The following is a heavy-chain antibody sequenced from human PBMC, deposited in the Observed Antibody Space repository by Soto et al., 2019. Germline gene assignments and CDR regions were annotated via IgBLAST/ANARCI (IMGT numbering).Heavy chain of an antibody. CDR1: GGTFSSYT. J-gene: IGHJ5*02. V-gene: IGHV1-69*08. D-gene: IGHD2-2*01. CDR3: AREGIVVVPAAIRWFDP. Sequence: QVQLVQSGAEVKKPGSSVKVSCKASGGTFSSYTISWVRQAPGQGLEWMGRIIPILGIANYAQKFQGRVTITADKSTSTAYMELSSLRSEDTALYYCAREGIVVVPAAIRWFDPWGQGTLVTVSS. CDR2: IIPILGIA.